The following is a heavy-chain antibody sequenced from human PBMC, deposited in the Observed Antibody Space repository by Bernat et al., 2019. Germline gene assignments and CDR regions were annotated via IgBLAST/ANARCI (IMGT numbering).Heavy chain of an antibody. D-gene: IGHD5-18*01. Sequence: QVQLVESGGGVVQPGRSLRLSCAASGFTFSSYGMHWVRQAPGKGLEWVAVISYDGSNKYYADSVKCRFTISRDNSKNTLYLQMNSLRAEDTAVYYCAKAPKTAMAIDYWGQGTLVTVSS. CDR2: ISYDGSNK. CDR3: AKAPKTAMAIDY. J-gene: IGHJ4*02. V-gene: IGHV3-30*18. CDR1: GFTFSSYG.